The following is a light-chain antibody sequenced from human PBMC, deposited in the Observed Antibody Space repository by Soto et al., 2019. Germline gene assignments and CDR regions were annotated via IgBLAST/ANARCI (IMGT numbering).Light chain of an antibody. Sequence: IVLTHSPGTLSLSPGDIATLSFRASQSVSNNYLAWYQQKPGQAPRLLIYGASNRATGIPDRFSGSGSGTDFTLTISRLEPEDFAVYYCQQYGSSGTFGQGTKVDIK. CDR2: GAS. CDR1: QSVSNNY. V-gene: IGKV3-20*01. J-gene: IGKJ1*01. CDR3: QQYGSSGT.